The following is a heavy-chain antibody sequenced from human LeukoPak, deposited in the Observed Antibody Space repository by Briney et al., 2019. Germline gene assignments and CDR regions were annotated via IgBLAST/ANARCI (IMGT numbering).Heavy chain of an antibody. CDR3: ARDLNYYDSSGREY. J-gene: IGHJ4*02. V-gene: IGHV1-2*02. Sequence: ASVKVSCKASGYTFTGYYLHWVRQAPGQGLEWMGWINPNSGGTNYAQKFQGRVTMTRDTSISTAYMELSRLRSDDTAVYYCARDLNYYDSSGREYWGQGTLVTVSS. CDR2: INPNSGGT. CDR1: GYTFTGYY. D-gene: IGHD3-22*01.